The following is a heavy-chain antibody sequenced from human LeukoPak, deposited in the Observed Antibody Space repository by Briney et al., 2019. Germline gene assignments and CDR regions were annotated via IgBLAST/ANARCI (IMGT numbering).Heavy chain of an antibody. D-gene: IGHD6-13*01. V-gene: IGHV3-66*01. J-gene: IGHJ4*02. CDR3: ARDIAGYSSSWPPD. CDR2: IYSGNTT. Sequence: PGGSLRLSCAASGFTFSSYEMNWVRQAPGKGLEWVSVIYSGNTTYYADSVKGRFTISRDNSKNTVYLQMNSLRAEDTAVYYCARDIAGYSSSWPPDWGQGTLVTVSS. CDR1: GFTFSSYE.